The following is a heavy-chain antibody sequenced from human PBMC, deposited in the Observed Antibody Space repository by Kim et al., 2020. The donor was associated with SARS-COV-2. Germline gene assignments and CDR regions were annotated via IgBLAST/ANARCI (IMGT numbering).Heavy chain of an antibody. V-gene: IGHV4-31*02. D-gene: IGHD1-20*01. J-gene: IGHJ5*02. CDR3: ARAPITGTNWFDP. Sequence: YNPSLKSRVTISVDTSKNQFSLKLSSVTAADTAVYYCARAPITGTNWFDPWGQGTLVTVSS.